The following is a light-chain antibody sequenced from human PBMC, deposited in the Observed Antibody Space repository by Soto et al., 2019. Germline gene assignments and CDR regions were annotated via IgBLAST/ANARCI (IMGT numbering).Light chain of an antibody. V-gene: IGLV4-60*03. CDR3: ETWDSNVWV. J-gene: IGLJ3*02. Sequence: QLVLTQSSSASASLGSSVKLTCTLSSGHSSYIIAWHQQQPGKAPRYLMKLGGSGSYNKGSGVPDRFSGSSSGADRYLTISNLQSEDEADYYCETWDSNVWVFGGGTKVTVL. CDR2: LGGSGSY. CDR1: SGHSSYI.